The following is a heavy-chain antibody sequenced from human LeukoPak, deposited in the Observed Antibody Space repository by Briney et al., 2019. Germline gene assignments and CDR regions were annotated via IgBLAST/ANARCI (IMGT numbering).Heavy chain of an antibody. CDR2: INPNSGGT. V-gene: IGHV1-2*02. J-gene: IGHJ6*03. Sequence: ASVKVSCKASGYTFTAHYMHWVRQAPGQGLEWMGWINPNSGGTNYAQKFQGRVTMTRDTSISTAYMELSRLRSDDTAVYYCAREVGYDSSGYYDYYYYMDVWGKGTTVTVSS. D-gene: IGHD3-22*01. CDR3: AREVGYDSSGYYDYYYYMDV. CDR1: GYTFTAHY.